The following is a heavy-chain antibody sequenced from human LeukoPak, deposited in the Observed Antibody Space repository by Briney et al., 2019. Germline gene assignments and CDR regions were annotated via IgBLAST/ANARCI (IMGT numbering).Heavy chain of an antibody. Sequence: SETLSLTCAVYGGSFSGYYWGWIRQPPGKGLEWIGSIYYSGSTHYNPSLKSRVTISVDTSKNQFSLKLSSVTAADTAVYYCARHTYGDYYMDVWGKGTTVTVSS. CDR1: GGSFSGYY. CDR3: ARHTYGDYYMDV. D-gene: IGHD4-17*01. V-gene: IGHV4-39*01. CDR2: IYYSGST. J-gene: IGHJ6*03.